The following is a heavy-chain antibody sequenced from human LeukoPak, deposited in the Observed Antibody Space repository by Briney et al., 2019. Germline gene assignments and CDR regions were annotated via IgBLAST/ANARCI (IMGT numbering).Heavy chain of an antibody. CDR1: GLSFDDYA. Sequence: GGSLRLSCAPSGLSFDDYAMHWVRQAPGKCLEWVSGISWNSGSIGYADSVKGRFTISRDNAKNSLYLQMNSLRAEDTALYYCAKDTHARYSYGYFQHWGQGTLVTVSS. V-gene: IGHV3-9*01. CDR2: ISWNSGSI. CDR3: AKDTHARYSYGYFQH. D-gene: IGHD5-18*01. J-gene: IGHJ1*01.